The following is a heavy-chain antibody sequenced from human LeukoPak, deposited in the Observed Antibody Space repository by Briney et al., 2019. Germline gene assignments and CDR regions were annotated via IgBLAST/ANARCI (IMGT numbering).Heavy chain of an antibody. CDR1: GGSISSSSYY. J-gene: IGHJ6*03. Sequence: SETLSLTCTVSGGSISSSSYYWGWIRQPPGKGLEWIGSIYYSGSTYYNPSLKSRVTISVDTSKNQFSLKLSSVTAADTAVYYCARGGRWPCYMDVWGKGTTVTVSS. D-gene: IGHD3-10*01. CDR2: IYYSGST. V-gene: IGHV4-39*07. CDR3: ARGGRWPCYMDV.